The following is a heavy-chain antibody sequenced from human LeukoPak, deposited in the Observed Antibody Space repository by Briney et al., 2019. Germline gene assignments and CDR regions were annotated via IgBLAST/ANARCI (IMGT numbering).Heavy chain of an antibody. CDR3: ARDRVGRSSSTSPTNYYYYYMDV. J-gene: IGHJ6*03. CDR1: GGTFSSYA. Sequence: ASVKVSCKASGGTFSSYAISWVRQAPGQGLEWMGGIIPIFGTANYAQKFQGRVTITTDESTSTAYMELSSLRSEDTAVYYCARDRVGRSSSTSPTNYYYYYMDVWGKGTTVTVSS. D-gene: IGHD6-6*01. V-gene: IGHV1-69*05. CDR2: IIPIFGTA.